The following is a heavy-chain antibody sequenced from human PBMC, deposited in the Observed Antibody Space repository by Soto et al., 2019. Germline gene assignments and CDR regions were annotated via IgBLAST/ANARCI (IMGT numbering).Heavy chain of an antibody. D-gene: IGHD1-1*01. CDR2: ITWNSGSQ. CDR1: GFTFDDYA. Sequence: EVQLVESGGGLVQPGRSLRLSCAASGFTFDDYAMHWVRQPPGKGLEWVSGITWNSGSQDYADSVKGQFTISRDNRKKYLYLQKNSLRGGDTGLYYCTTTYQNEDSRVVASWSQGTVVNISS. CDR3: TTTYQNEDSRVVAS. V-gene: IGHV3-9*01. J-gene: IGHJ5*02.